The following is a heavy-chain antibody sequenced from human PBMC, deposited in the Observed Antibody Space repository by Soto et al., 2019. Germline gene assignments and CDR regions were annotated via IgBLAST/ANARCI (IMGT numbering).Heavy chain of an antibody. CDR2: IYPGDSDT. CDR3: ARHIDGITMGRGVKGAPYSYMDV. Sequence: PGESLKISCKGSGYSFTSYWIGWVRQMPGKGLEWMGIIYPGDSDTRYSPSFQGQVTISADKSISTAYLQWSSLKASDTAMYYCARHIDGITMGRGVKGAPYSYMDVWGQGTTVTVSS. J-gene: IGHJ6*03. D-gene: IGHD3-10*01. V-gene: IGHV5-51*01. CDR1: GYSFTSYW.